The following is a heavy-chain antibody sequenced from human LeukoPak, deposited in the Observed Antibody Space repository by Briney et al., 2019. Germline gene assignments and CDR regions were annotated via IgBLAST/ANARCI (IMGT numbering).Heavy chain of an antibody. D-gene: IGHD3-10*01. CDR1: GFTFSSYS. CDR2: ISSSSSYI. Sequence: KPGGSLRLSCAASGFTFSSYSMNWVRQAPGKGLEWVSSISSSSSYIYYADSVKGRFTISRDNAKNSLYLQMNSLRAEDTAVYYCARDGPPNTIGELSYWGQGTLVTVSS. J-gene: IGHJ4*02. CDR3: ARDGPPNTIGELSY. V-gene: IGHV3-21*01.